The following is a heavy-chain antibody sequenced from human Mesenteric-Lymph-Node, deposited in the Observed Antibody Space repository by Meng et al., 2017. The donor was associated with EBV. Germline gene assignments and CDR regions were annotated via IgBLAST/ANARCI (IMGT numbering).Heavy chain of an antibody. J-gene: IGHJ4*02. Sequence: QLQLQGPGPGLVKPPGTLSLTCTVSGGSISSSSYYWGWIRQPPGKGLEWIGSIYYSGSTYYNPSLKSRVTISVDTSKNQFSLKLSSVTAADTAVYYCARDLAGYGDYFLYWGQGTLVTVSS. CDR1: GGSISSSSYY. CDR3: ARDLAGYGDYFLY. D-gene: IGHD4-17*01. V-gene: IGHV4-39*07. CDR2: IYYSGST.